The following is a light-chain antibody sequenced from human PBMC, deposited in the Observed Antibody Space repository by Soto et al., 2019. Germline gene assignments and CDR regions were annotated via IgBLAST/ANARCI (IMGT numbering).Light chain of an antibody. CDR3: QVWDISSDQYL. Sequence: SYELTQPPSVSVAPGQTARITCGGNNIASKSVHWYQQRPGQAPVLVLYDDSNRKSGIPXRFYGSNYGTTATLTISSVEAGDEADYFCQVWDISSDQYLFGAGKKGTVL. V-gene: IGLV3-21*02. CDR2: DDS. CDR1: NIASKS. J-gene: IGLJ1*01.